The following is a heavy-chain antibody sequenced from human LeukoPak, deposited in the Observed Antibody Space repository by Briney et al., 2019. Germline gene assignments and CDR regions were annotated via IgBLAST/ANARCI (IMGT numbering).Heavy chain of an antibody. CDR1: GFTFSNYG. CDR2: ISYDGGNK. CDR3: VEGQPRGTQLPSWAPYYFDY. J-gene: IGHJ4*02. Sequence: GRSLRLSCAASGFTFSNYGMHWVRQAPGKGLEWVAVISYDGGNKYYADSVKGRFTISRDNSKNTLYLQMNSLRAEDTAVYYCVEGQPRGTQLPSWAPYYFDYWGQGTLVTVSS. D-gene: IGHD5-18*01. V-gene: IGHV3-30*18.